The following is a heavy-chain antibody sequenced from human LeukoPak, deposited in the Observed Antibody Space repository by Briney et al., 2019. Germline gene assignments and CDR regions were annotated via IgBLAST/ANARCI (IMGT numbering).Heavy chain of an antibody. D-gene: IGHD4-17*01. Sequence: PGGSLRLSCAASGFTFSSYAMHWVRQAPGMGLEWVAVISYDGSNKYYADSVKGRFTISRDNSKNTLYLQMNSLRAEDTAVYYCARDHLPHTVTNGPLGGYFGYWGQGTLVTVSS. CDR3: ARDHLPHTVTNGPLGGYFGY. CDR1: GFTFSSYA. V-gene: IGHV3-30*04. CDR2: ISYDGSNK. J-gene: IGHJ4*02.